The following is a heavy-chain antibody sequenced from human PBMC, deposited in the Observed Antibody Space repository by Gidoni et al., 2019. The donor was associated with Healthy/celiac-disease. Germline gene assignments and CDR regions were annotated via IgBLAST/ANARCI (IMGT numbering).Heavy chain of an antibody. CDR1: GYPFPGYY. J-gene: IGHJ6*02. V-gene: IGHV1-2*02. CDR2: INPNSGGT. D-gene: IGHD1-26*01. CDR3: ARDRYSGSYRLYYYYGMDV. Sequence: QVQLVQSGAEVKRPGASVKVSCKASGYPFPGYYMHWLRQAPGQGLEWTGWINPNSGGTNYAQKFQCRVTMTRDTSISTSYMELSRLRSDDTAVYYCARDRYSGSYRLYYYYGMDVWGQGTTVTVSS.